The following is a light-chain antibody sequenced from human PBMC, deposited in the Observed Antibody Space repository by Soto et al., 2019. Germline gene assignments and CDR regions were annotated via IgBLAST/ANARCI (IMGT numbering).Light chain of an antibody. Sequence: QSVMTQPPSVSAAPGQKVTLSCSGSSSNIGGNSVSWYQQLPGTAPKLLIYDDNKRPSGISDRFSGSKSGTSATLGITGFQTGDEADYYCGSWDSSLSAYVFGTGTKLTVL. V-gene: IGLV1-51*01. CDR3: GSWDSSLSAYV. CDR2: DDN. J-gene: IGLJ1*01. CDR1: SSNIGGNS.